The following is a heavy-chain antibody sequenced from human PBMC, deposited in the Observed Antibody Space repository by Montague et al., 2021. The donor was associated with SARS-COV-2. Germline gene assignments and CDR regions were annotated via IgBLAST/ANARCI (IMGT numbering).Heavy chain of an antibody. D-gene: IGHD3-9*01. J-gene: IGHJ6*02. Sequence: SETLSLTCTVSGGSISTYYWNWIRQFPGKGLEWIGYIDYSESTNYNPSLQSRVIISVDGSEIQFSLKLNSVTAADTAIYYCARLPYDNSYGMDVWGQGTTVTVSS. V-gene: IGHV4-59*01. CDR3: ARLPYDNSYGMDV. CDR1: GGSISTYY. CDR2: IDYSEST.